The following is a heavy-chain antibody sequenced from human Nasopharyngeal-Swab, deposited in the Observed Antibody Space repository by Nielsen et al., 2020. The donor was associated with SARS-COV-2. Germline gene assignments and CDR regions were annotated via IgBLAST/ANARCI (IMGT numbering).Heavy chain of an antibody. J-gene: IGHJ4*02. V-gene: IGHV4-30-2*01. Sequence: SETLSLTCAVSGGSISDAGYSWSWVRQPRGKGLEWIGYMYQTGSAYFNPSLKSRVTISLDKSKNEFSLRLTSVTAADTAVYYCARDSCRGVSCYFDSWGQGALVTVSS. CDR2: MYQTGSA. D-gene: IGHD2-15*01. CDR3: ARDSCRGVSCYFDS. CDR1: GGSISDAGYS.